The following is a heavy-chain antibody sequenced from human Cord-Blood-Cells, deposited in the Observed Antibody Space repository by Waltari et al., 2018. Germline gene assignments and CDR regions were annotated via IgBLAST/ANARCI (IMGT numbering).Heavy chain of an antibody. V-gene: IGHV4-34*01. Sequence: QVQLQQWGAGLLKPSETLSLTCAVYGGSFSGYYWRWIRQPPGKGLGWIGEINHSGSTNYHPSLKSRVTISVDTSKNQFSLKLSSVTAADTAVYCCARGRVAYYYDSSGDYYYGMDVWGQGTTVTVSS. CDR3: ARGRVAYYYDSSGDYYYGMDV. D-gene: IGHD3-22*01. CDR1: GGSFSGYY. CDR2: INHSGST. J-gene: IGHJ6*02.